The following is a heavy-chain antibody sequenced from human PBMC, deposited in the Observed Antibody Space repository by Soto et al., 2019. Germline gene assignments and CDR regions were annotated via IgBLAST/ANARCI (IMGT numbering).Heavy chain of an antibody. D-gene: IGHD2-15*01. V-gene: IGHV3-33*01. CDR1: GFTFSSYG. CDR2: IWYDGSNK. CDR3: ARDGCSGGSCVTYNWFDP. Sequence: GGSLRLSCEASGFTFSSYGMHWVRQDPGKGLECVAVIWYDGSNKYYADSVKGRFTISRDNSKNTLYLQMNSLRAEDTAVYYCARDGCSGGSCVTYNWFDPWGQGTLVTVSS. J-gene: IGHJ5*02.